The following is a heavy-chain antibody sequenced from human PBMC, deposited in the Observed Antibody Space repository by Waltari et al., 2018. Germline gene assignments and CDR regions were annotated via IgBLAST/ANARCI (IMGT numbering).Heavy chain of an antibody. CDR2: INTAGSDK. V-gene: IGHV3-74*01. CDR1: GFTFRHYW. D-gene: IGHD3-22*01. Sequence: EVQLVESGGGLVQPWGSRSLSCAASGFTFRHYWMHWVAKTPGKGLMWVSRINTAGSDKVYADSVKGRFTISRDNAKDTVYLEMNSLRDEDTAVYYCVVSGYPFDSWGQGTLVTVSS. J-gene: IGHJ4*02. CDR3: VVSGYPFDS.